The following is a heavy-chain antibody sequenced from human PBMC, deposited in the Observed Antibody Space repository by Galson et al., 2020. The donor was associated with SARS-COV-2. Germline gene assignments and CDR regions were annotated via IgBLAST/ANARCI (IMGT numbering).Heavy chain of an antibody. Sequence: GGSLRLSCTASGFTFGDYAMSWFRQAPGKGLEWVGFIRSKAYGGTTEYAASVKGRFTISRDDSKSIAYLQMNSLKTEDTAVYYCTRDLDYYDSSGLYATMMVDWGQGTLVTVSS. CDR2: IRSKAYGGTT. D-gene: IGHD3-22*01. J-gene: IGHJ4*02. CDR3: TRDLDYYDSSGLYATMMVD. V-gene: IGHV3-49*03. CDR1: GFTFGDYA.